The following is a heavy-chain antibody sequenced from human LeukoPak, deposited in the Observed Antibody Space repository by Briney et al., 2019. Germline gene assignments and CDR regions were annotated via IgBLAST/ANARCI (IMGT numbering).Heavy chain of an antibody. J-gene: IGHJ4*02. D-gene: IGHD3-16*01. V-gene: IGHV4-30-2*01. CDR1: GGSISSGGYS. CDR2: IYHSGST. Sequence: SQTLSLTCAVSGGSISSGGYSWRWIRQPPGKGLEWIGYIYHSGSTYYNPSLKSRVTISVDRSKNQFSLKLSSVTAADTAVYYCARALSSWVFDYWGQGTLVTVSS. CDR3: ARALSSWVFDY.